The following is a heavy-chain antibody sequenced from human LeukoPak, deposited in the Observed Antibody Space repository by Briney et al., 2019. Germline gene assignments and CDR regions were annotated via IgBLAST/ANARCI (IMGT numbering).Heavy chain of an antibody. CDR3: ARDRIQLWSHDY. CDR1: GFTFSGYW. CDR2: IKPDGSDK. V-gene: IGHV3-7*04. J-gene: IGHJ4*02. Sequence: GGSLRLSCAASGFTFSGYWMSWVRQAPGKRLEWVANIKPDGSDKYYVDSVKGRFTISRENAKNSLYLHMNSLRAEDTAVYYCARDRIQLWSHDYWGQGTLVTVSS. D-gene: IGHD5-18*01.